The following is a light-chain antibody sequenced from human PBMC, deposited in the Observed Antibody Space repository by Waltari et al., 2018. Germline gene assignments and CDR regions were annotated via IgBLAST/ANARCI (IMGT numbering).Light chain of an antibody. Sequence: QSALTQPASVSGSPGQSITISCSGISSDVGGYNFVSWYPQHPGKAPTLLIFDVSNRHARCFNGFSGSKFDNTASLTISGLQPEDEADYSCSSYRRSSTYVLLGGGTKLTVL. V-gene: IGLV2-14*03. CDR2: DVS. CDR3: SSYRRSSTYVL. J-gene: IGLJ2*01. CDR1: SSDVGGYNF.